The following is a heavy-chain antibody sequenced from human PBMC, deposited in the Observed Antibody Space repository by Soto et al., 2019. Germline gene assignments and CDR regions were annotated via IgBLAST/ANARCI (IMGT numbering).Heavy chain of an antibody. CDR1: CGSISSYY. CDR2: IYYSGST. CDR3: ARGVTSLSHNWFDP. V-gene: IGHV4-59*01. Sequence: SETLSLTCTVSCGSISSYYWSWIRQPPGKGLEWIGYIYYSGSTNYNPSLKSRVTISVDTSKNQFSLKLSSVTAADTAVYYCARGVTSLSHNWFDPWGQGTLVTVSS. D-gene: IGHD2-21*02. J-gene: IGHJ5*02.